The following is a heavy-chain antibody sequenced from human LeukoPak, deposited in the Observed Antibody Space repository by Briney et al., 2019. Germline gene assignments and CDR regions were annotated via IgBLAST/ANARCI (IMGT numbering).Heavy chain of an antibody. CDR2: ISGSGDTS. Sequence: GGSLRLSCAASGSTFRKYAMSWVRQAPGKGLEWVSRISGSGDTSNYADSVRGRFTISRDNSRNTLYLQMNSLRAGDTAVYYCATLYSDYGDYWGQGALVTVSS. CDR3: ATLYSDYGDY. CDR1: GSTFRKYA. J-gene: IGHJ4*02. D-gene: IGHD1-26*01. V-gene: IGHV3-23*01.